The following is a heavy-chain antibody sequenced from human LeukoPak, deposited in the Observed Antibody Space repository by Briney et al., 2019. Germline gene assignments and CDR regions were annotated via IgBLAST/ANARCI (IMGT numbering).Heavy chain of an antibody. CDR2: ISSSSSTI. J-gene: IGHJ4*02. Sequence: PGGSLRLSCAASGFTFSSYSMNWVRQAPGKGLEWVSYISSSSSTIYYADSVKGRFTISRDNAKNSLYLQMNSLRAEDTAVYYCASVVGATTRWYYFDYWGQGTLVTVSS. D-gene: IGHD1-26*01. V-gene: IGHV3-48*01. CDR3: ASVVGATTRWYYFDY. CDR1: GFTFSSYS.